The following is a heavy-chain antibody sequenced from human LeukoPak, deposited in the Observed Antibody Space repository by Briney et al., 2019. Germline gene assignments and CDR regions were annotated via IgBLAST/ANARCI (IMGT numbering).Heavy chain of an antibody. CDR1: GGTFSSYA. Sequence: SVKVSCKASGGTFSSYAISWVRQAPGQGLEWMGGIIPIFGTADYAQKFQGRVTITADESTSTAYMELSSLRSEDTAVYYCASKYYYDSSGYFRTTYYYYYGMDVWGQGTTVTVSS. CDR3: ASKYYYDSSGYFRTTYYYYYGMDV. J-gene: IGHJ6*02. D-gene: IGHD3-22*01. CDR2: IIPIFGTA. V-gene: IGHV1-69*13.